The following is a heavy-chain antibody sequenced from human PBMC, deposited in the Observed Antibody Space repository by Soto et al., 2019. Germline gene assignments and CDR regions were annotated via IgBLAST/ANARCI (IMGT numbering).Heavy chain of an antibody. CDR2: IWYDGSKK. V-gene: IGHV3-33*01. D-gene: IGHD4-17*01. CDR1: GFTFSGHG. Sequence: QVQLVESGGGVVQPGTYLRLSCAASGFTFSGHGMHWVRQAPGKGLEWMAVIWYDGSKKYYGDSVKGRFTISRDNSKNTLFLQMNSLRVEDTAVYYCARGRGGDYGGNSGYYDYWGQGTLVTVSS. J-gene: IGHJ4*02. CDR3: ARGRGGDYGGNSGYYDY.